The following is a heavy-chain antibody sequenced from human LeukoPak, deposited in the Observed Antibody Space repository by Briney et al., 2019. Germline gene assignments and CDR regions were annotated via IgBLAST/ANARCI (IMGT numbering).Heavy chain of an antibody. Sequence: PGGSLRLSCAASGFTVSSNYMSWVRQAPGKGLEWVSVIYSGGSTYYADSVKGRFTISRDNAKNSLYLQMNSLRAEDTAVYYCARVHDYYDSSGYSNWGQGTLVTVSS. V-gene: IGHV3-53*01. J-gene: IGHJ4*02. CDR1: GFTVSSNY. D-gene: IGHD3-22*01. CDR2: IYSGGST. CDR3: ARVHDYYDSSGYSN.